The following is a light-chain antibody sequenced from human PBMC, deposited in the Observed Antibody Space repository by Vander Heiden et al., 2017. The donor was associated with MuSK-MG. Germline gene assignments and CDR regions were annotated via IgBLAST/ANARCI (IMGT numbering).Light chain of an antibody. V-gene: IGKV3-20*01. CDR1: RRVSSSY. Sequence: ETILTQSPGTLSLSPGEGATLSCSESRRVSSSYLAWYQQRPGQAPRLLIFGASNRATGTPDRFSGSGSGRDFTLTISRLEPEDFAVYYCQQYGDSPLTFGGGTKVEIK. CDR2: GAS. CDR3: QQYGDSPLT. J-gene: IGKJ4*01.